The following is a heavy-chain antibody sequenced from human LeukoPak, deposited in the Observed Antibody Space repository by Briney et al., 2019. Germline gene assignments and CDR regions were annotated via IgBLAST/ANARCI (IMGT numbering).Heavy chain of an antibody. J-gene: IGHJ4*02. D-gene: IGHD3-22*01. CDR3: AREREYYYDGSGYFFDY. V-gene: IGHV1-69*04. CDR1: GGTFSSYA. Sequence: ASVKVSCKASGGTFSSYAISWVRQAPGQGLEWMGRIIPIFGIANYAQKFQGRVTITADKSTSTAYMELSSLRSEDTAVYYCAREREYYYDGSGYFFDYWGQGTLVTVSS. CDR2: IIPIFGIA.